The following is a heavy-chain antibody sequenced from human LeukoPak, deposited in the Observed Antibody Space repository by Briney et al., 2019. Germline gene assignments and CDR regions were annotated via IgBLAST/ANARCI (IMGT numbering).Heavy chain of an antibody. CDR3: ARGLRPSDY. J-gene: IGHJ4*02. V-gene: IGHV4-34*01. D-gene: IGHD4-17*01. CDR1: GGSFSGYY. Sequence: SETLSLTYAFYGGSFSGYYWRWMPQPPGKGLEWIGEINHTGSTNYNPSLKSRVTISVDTSKNQSYLKLSSVTAADTAVYYCARGLRPSDYWGQGTLVTVPS. CDR2: INHTGST.